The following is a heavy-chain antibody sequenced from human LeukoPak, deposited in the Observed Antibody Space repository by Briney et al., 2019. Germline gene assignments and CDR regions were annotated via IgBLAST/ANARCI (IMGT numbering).Heavy chain of an antibody. D-gene: IGHD3-10*01. CDR1: GGTFSSYA. CDR2: IIPIFGTA. CDR3: ARDRTKILWFGELISYYGMDV. J-gene: IGHJ6*04. V-gene: IGHV1-69*06. Sequence: SVKVSCKASGGTFSSYAISWVRQAPGQGLEWMGVIIPIFGTANYAQKFQGRVTITADKSTSTAYMELSSLRSEDTAVYYCARDRTKILWFGELISYYGMDVWGKGTTVTVSS.